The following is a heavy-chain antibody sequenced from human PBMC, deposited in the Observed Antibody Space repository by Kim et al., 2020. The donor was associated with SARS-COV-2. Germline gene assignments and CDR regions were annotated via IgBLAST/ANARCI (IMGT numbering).Heavy chain of an antibody. CDR3: ARVGRGYYGSGSYSYYYYGMDV. CDR2: IIPILGIA. D-gene: IGHD3-10*01. J-gene: IGHJ6*02. Sequence: SVKVSCKASGGTFSSYAISWVRQAPGQGLEWMGRIIPILGIANYAQKFQGRVTITADKSTSTAYMELSSLRSEDTAVYYCARVGRGYYGSGSYSYYYYGMDVCGQGTTVTVSS. CDR1: GGTFSSYA. V-gene: IGHV1-69*04.